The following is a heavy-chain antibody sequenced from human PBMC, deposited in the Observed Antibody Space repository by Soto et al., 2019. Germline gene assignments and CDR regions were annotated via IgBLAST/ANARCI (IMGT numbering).Heavy chain of an antibody. CDR2: LYTEGTT. CDR1: GLTVSHDY. V-gene: IGHV3-53*01. J-gene: IGHJ6*02. CDR3: VRPRPSGENYGMDV. Sequence: GGSLRLSCVASGLTVSHDYMAWVRQAPEMGLEWVSILYTEGTTYYADSVKGRFTISRDSSKNTLFLQMDSLRAEDTAVYYCVRPRPSGENYGMDVWGQGTTVTVYS. D-gene: IGHD3-16*01.